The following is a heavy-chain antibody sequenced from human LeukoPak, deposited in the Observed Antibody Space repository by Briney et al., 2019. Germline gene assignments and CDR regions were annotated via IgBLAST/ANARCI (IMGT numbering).Heavy chain of an antibody. D-gene: IGHD6-13*01. J-gene: IGHJ4*02. CDR1: GFTFSSYA. V-gene: IGHV3-30-3*01. Sequence: GGSLRLPCAASGFTFSSYAMHWVRQAPGKGLEWVAVISYDGNNKYYADSVKGRFTISRDNSKNTLYLRMNSLRTEDTAVYYCARSFSSSWSCFDYWGQGTLVTVSS. CDR2: ISYDGNNK. CDR3: ARSFSSSWSCFDY.